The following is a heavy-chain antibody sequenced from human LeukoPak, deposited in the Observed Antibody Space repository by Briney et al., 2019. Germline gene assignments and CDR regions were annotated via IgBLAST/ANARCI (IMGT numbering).Heavy chain of an antibody. CDR2: INHSGST. J-gene: IGHJ6*02. D-gene: IGHD2-2*01. Sequence: SETLSLTCAVYGGSFSGYYWSWIRQPPGKGLEWIGEINHSGSTNYNPSLKSRVTISVDTSKNQFSLKLSSVTAADTAVYYCARDQVVVVPAALNPYYYYGMDVWGQGTTVTVSS. V-gene: IGHV4-34*01. CDR3: ARDQVVVVPAALNPYYYYGMDV. CDR1: GGSFSGYY.